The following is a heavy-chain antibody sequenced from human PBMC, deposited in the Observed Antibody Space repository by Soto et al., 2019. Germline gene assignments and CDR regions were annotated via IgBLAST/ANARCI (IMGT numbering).Heavy chain of an antibody. CDR3: AKGVRGYSLSYGMYV. V-gene: IGHV3-30*18. J-gene: IGHJ6*02. CDR1: GCTFRDYG. CDR2: ISYDGSNK. D-gene: IGHD5-18*01. Sequence: PCRCMRLSCAASGCTFRDYGMHWVRQAPGKGLEWVAVISYDGSNKYYADSVKGRFTISRDNSKNTLYLQMNSLRAEDTAVYYCAKGVRGYSLSYGMYVWGQGTTVTVSS.